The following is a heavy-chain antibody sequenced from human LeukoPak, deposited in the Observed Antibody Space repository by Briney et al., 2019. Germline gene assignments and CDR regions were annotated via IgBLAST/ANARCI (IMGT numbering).Heavy chain of an antibody. CDR2: IYYSGST. CDR1: GGSISSYY. V-gene: IGHV4-59*01. CDR3: ARERDYTRFDY. J-gene: IGHJ4*02. D-gene: IGHD4-11*01. Sequence: SETLSLTCTVSGGSISSYYWSWIRQPPGKGLEWIGYIYYSGSTNYNPSLKSRVIISVDTSKNQFSLKLSSVTAADTAVYYCARERDYTRFDYWGQGTLVTVSS.